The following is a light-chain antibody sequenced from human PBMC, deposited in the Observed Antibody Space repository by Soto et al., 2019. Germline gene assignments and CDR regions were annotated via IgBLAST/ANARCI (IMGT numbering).Light chain of an antibody. CDR1: SSDVGGYDY. Sequence: QSVLTQPASVSGSPGQSITISCTGTSSDVGGYDYVSWYQQHPGRAPKLMIFEVSNRPSGISNRFSGSKSGNTASLTISGLQAEDEADYYCSSFTSSSTQVLGGGTKATVL. CDR2: EVS. J-gene: IGLJ3*02. V-gene: IGLV2-14*01. CDR3: SSFTSSSTQV.